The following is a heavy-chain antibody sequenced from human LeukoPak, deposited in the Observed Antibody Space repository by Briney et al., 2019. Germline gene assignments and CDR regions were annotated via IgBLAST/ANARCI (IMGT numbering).Heavy chain of an antibody. V-gene: IGHV1-18*01. CDR3: ATGSIDY. J-gene: IGHJ4*02. Sequence: GASVKVSCKASGYTFTSYGISWVRQAPGQGLEWMGWISAYNGKTNYAQKFQGRVTITEDTSTDTAFMELSSLRSEDTAVYFCATGSIDYWGQGTLVTVSS. CDR2: ISAYNGKT. CDR1: GYTFTSYG.